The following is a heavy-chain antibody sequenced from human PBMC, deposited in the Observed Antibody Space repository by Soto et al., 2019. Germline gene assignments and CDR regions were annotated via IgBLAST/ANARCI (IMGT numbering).Heavy chain of an antibody. CDR1: GYTFINYG. Sequence: ASVKVSCKTSGYTFINYGISWVRQAPGQGPEWMGWISPYNDDTKYAQKFQGRVTMTTDTSTRTAYMEMRSLRSDDTAIYYCARDDILGYDSSGLGSDYWGQGTLVTVSS. D-gene: IGHD3-22*01. V-gene: IGHV1-18*01. CDR2: ISPYNDDT. J-gene: IGHJ4*02. CDR3: ARDDILGYDSSGLGSDY.